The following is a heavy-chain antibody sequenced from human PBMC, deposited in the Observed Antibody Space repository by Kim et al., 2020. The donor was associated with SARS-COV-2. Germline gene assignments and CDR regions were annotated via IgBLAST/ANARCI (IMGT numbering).Heavy chain of an antibody. CDR2: IIPIFGTS. CDR3: ARSIDYDSSGYYYRFYYSDY. V-gene: IGHV1-69*13. J-gene: IGHJ4*02. Sequence: SVKVSCKASGGTFSSYAISWVRQAPGQGLVWMGGIIPIFGTSNYAQKFQGRVTITADESTSTAYMELSSLRSEDTAVYYCARSIDYDSSGYYYRFYYSDYWGQGTLVTVSS. CDR1: GGTFSSYA. D-gene: IGHD3-22*01.